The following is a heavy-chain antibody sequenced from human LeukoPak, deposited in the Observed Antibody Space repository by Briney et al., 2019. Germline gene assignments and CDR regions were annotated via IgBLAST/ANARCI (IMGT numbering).Heavy chain of an antibody. CDR1: GFTFSSYS. CDR2: ISSSSSYI. Sequence: GGSLRLSCAASGFTFSSYSMNWIRQAPGKGLEWVSSISSSSSYIYYADSVKGRFTISRDNAGNSLYLQMNSLRAEDTAVYYCARDLMYCSGGSCYPYYFDYWGQGTLVTVSS. D-gene: IGHD2-15*01. J-gene: IGHJ4*02. V-gene: IGHV3-21*01. CDR3: ARDLMYCSGGSCYPYYFDY.